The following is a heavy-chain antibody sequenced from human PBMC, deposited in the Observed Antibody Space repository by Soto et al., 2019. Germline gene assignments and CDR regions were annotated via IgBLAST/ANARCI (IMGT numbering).Heavy chain of an antibody. CDR2: FHSSGAT. D-gene: IGHD3-10*01. CDR1: GGSISSADYY. V-gene: IGHV4-30-4*01. Sequence: QVQLQESGPGLVKPSQTLSLTCTVSGGSISSADYYWSWIRQPPGKGLEWIGYFHSSGATYKDPSPKSRVTISVDTPKNQISLKLDSVTAADTAVYYCASIWFGDFDYWGHGTLVTVSS. CDR3: ASIWFGDFDY. J-gene: IGHJ4*01.